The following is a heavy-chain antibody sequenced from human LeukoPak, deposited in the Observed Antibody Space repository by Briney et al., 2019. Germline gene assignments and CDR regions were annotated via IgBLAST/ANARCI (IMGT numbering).Heavy chain of an antibody. CDR2: ISDSGGST. Sequence: GGSLRLSCAASGFTFSNSPMSWARQAPGKGLEWVSGISDSGGSTYYADSVKGRFTVSRDDSKNTLYLQMNSLRAEDTAVYYCAKDHTSSPAGYRGQGTLVTVS. D-gene: IGHD6-13*01. V-gene: IGHV3-23*01. CDR3: AKDHTSSPAGY. J-gene: IGHJ4*02. CDR1: GFTFSNSP.